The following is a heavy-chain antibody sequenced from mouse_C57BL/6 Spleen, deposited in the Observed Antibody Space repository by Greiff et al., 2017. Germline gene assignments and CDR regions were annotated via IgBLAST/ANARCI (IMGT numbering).Heavy chain of an antibody. J-gene: IGHJ2*01. Sequence: QVQLQQPGAELVRPGSSVKLSCKASGYTFTSYWMDWVKQRPGQGLEWIGNIYPSDSETHYNQKFKDKATLTVDKSSSTAYMQLSSLTSEDSAVYYCARTGSNYDFDYWGQGTTLTVSS. V-gene: IGHV1-61*01. D-gene: IGHD2-5*01. CDR3: ARTGSNYDFDY. CDR1: GYTFTSYW. CDR2: IYPSDSET.